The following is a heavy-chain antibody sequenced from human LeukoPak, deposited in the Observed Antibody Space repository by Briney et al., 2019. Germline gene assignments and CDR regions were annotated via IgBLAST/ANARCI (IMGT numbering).Heavy chain of an antibody. Sequence: GGSLRLSCAASGFTFSSYGMNWVRQAPGKGLEWVSGIGPSGAKTYYADSVKGRFTISRDNPKNTVYLQMNSLRADDTAVYYCAKGSYGDSPYWYFNLWGRGTLVTVSS. CDR1: GFTFSSYG. CDR2: IGPSGAKT. V-gene: IGHV3-23*01. J-gene: IGHJ2*01. CDR3: AKGSYGDSPYWYFNL. D-gene: IGHD4-17*01.